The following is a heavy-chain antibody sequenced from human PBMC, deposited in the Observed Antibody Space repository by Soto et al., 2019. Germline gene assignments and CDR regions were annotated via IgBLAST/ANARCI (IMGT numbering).Heavy chain of an antibody. J-gene: IGHJ4*02. CDR3: AKEGYCSSTSCYFPNFDY. CDR2: ISGSGGST. D-gene: IGHD2-2*01. V-gene: IGHV3-23*01. Sequence: GSLRLSCAASGFTFSSYAMSWVRQAPGKGLEWVSAISGSGGSTYYADSVKGRFTISRDNSKNTLYLQMNSLRAEDTAVYYCAKEGYCSSTSCYFPNFDYWGQGTLVTVSS. CDR1: GFTFSSYA.